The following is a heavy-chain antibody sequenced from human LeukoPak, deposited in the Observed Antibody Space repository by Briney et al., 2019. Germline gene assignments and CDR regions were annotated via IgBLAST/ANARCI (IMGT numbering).Heavy chain of an antibody. Sequence: PSETLSLTCTVSGSSISSYYWSWIRQPPGKGLEWIGYIYYSGSTNYNPSLKSRVTISVDTSKNQFSLKLSSVTAADTAVYYCARPSRLRGRWFDPWGQGTLVTVSS. CDR2: IYYSGST. CDR3: ARPSRLRGRWFDP. J-gene: IGHJ5*02. D-gene: IGHD5-12*01. V-gene: IGHV4-59*01. CDR1: GSSISSYY.